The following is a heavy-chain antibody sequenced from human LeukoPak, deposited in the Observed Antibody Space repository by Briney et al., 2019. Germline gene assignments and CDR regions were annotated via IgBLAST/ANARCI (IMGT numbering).Heavy chain of an antibody. D-gene: IGHD3-10*01. CDR3: ARAPGFSYYYMDV. V-gene: IGHV3-21*01. CDR1: GFTFSSYS. J-gene: IGHJ6*03. Sequence: GGSLRLSCAASGFTFSSYSMNWVRQAPGKGLEWVSSISSSSSYIYYADSVKGRFTISRDNAKNSLYLQMNSLRAEDTAVYYCARAPGFSYYYMDVWGKGTTVTVSS. CDR2: ISSSSSYI.